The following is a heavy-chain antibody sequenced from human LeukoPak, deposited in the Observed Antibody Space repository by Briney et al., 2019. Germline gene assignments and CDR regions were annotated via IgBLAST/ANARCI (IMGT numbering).Heavy chain of an antibody. Sequence: SETLSLTCAVYGGSFSGYYWSWIRQPPGKGLEWIGEINHSGSTNYNPSLKSRVTISVDTSKNQFSLKLSSVTAADTAVYYCAKNGQSGFSFDPWGQGTLVTVSS. CDR2: INHSGST. D-gene: IGHD3-3*01. V-gene: IGHV4-34*01. J-gene: IGHJ5*02. CDR1: GGSFSGYY. CDR3: AKNGQSGFSFDP.